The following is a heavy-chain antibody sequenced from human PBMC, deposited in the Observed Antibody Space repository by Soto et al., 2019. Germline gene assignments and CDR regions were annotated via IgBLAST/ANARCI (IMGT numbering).Heavy chain of an antibody. D-gene: IGHD3-3*01. CDR1: GESFSGYY. V-gene: IGHV4-34*01. J-gene: IGHJ6*02. CDR2: INLSGST. Sequence: SETLSLTCAVYGESFSGYYSSWVRQPPGKWLEWNGEINLSGSTNYNPSLKSRVTISVDTSKNQFSLKLSSVTAADTAVYYCARGNRGITIFGVVPPGGYYYGMDVCGQGTTVT. CDR3: ARGNRGITIFGVVPPGGYYYGMDV.